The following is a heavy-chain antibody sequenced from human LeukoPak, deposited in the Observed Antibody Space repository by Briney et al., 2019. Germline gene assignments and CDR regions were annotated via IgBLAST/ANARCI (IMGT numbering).Heavy chain of an antibody. D-gene: IGHD3-3*01. V-gene: IGHV4-61*02. CDR3: ARDYDFWSGYNYYYYYMDV. J-gene: IGHJ6*03. CDR2: IYTSGST. Sequence: SETLSLTCTVSGGSINSSSYYWGWIRQPPGKGLEWIGRIYTSGSTNYNPSLKSRVTISVDTSKNQFSLKLSSVTAADTAVYYCARDYDFWSGYNYYYYYMDVWGKGTTVTVSS. CDR1: GGSINSSSYY.